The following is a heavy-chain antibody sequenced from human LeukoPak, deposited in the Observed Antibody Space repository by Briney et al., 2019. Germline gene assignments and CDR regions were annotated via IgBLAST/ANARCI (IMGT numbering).Heavy chain of an antibody. Sequence: KTGGSLRLSCAASGFTFSYAYMNWVRQAPGKGPEWVGRIKSKGDGGTTDYAAPVKGRFTISRDDSKNMLYLQMNSLTTEDTAVYYCPTVTMVREINWGQGTLVTVSS. CDR2: IKSKGDGGTT. V-gene: IGHV3-15*01. CDR1: GFTFSYAY. J-gene: IGHJ4*02. D-gene: IGHD3-10*01. CDR3: PTVTMVREIN.